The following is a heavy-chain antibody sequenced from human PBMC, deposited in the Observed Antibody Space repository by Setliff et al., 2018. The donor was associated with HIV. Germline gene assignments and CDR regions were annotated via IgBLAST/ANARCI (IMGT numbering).Heavy chain of an antibody. CDR2: ISSDGSVT. V-gene: IGHV3-74*01. CDR3: ARVDDDHVWARRYFDY. Sequence: PGGSLRLSCAASGFTFSTYWMHWVRQTPGKGLVWVSRISSDGSVTNYADSVKGRFTISRDNAKNTLYLQMNSLRAEDTAVYYCARVDDDHVWARRYFDYWGQGTLVTVSS. D-gene: IGHD3-16*01. CDR1: GFTFSTYW. J-gene: IGHJ4*02.